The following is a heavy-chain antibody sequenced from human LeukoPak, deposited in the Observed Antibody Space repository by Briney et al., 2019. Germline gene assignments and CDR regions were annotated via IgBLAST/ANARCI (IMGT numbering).Heavy chain of an antibody. CDR1: GFSLSTSGMC. CDR3: ARQSHPYYYYYGMDV. V-gene: IGHV2-70*11. J-gene: IGHJ6*02. CDR2: IDWDDDK. Sequence: SGPALVKPTQTLTLTCTFSGFSLSTSGMCVSWIRQPPGKALEWLARIDWDDDKYYSTSPKTRLTISKDTSKNQVVLTMTNMDPVDTATYHCARQSHPYYYYYGMDVWGQGTTVTVSS.